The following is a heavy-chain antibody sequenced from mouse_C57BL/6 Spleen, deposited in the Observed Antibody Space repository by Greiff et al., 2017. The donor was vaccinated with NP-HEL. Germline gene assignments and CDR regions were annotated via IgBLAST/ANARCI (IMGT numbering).Heavy chain of an antibody. V-gene: IGHV5-4*01. J-gene: IGHJ2*01. CDR1: GFTFSSYA. CDR3: ARETGSYFDD. D-gene: IGHD4-1*01. Sequence: EVMLVESGGGLVKPGGSLKLSCAASGFTFSSYAMSWVRQTPEKRLEWVATISDGGSYTYYPDNVKGRFTISRDNAKNNLYLQMSHLKSEDTAMYYCARETGSYFDDWGQGTTLTVSS. CDR2: ISDGGSYT.